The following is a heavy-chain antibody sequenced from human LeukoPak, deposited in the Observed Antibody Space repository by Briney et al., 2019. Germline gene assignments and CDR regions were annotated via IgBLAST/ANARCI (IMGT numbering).Heavy chain of an antibody. V-gene: IGHV3-30*04. CDR3: ARGFAVSGRYSHFDY. J-gene: IGHJ4*02. CDR2: ISYDGSEK. CDR1: GLTFSSYA. Sequence: PGGSLRLSCAASGLTFSSYAMHWVRQAPGKGLEWVAVISYDGSEKYYADSVKGRFTISRDNSKNTLYLQMNSLRTEDTAMYYCARGFAVSGRYSHFDYWGQGTLVTVSS. D-gene: IGHD1-26*01.